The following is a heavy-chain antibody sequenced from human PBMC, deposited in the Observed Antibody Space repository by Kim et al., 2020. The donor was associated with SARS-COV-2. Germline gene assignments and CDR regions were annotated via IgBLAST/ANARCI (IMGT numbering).Heavy chain of an antibody. CDR2: IWYDGSNK. D-gene: IGHD5-18*01. Sequence: GGSLRLSCAASGFTFSSYGMHWVRQAPGKGLEWVAVIWYDGSNKYYADSVKGRFTISRDNSKNTLYLQMNSLRAEDTAVYYCARGSQVTTWIQLWLPSYYYGMDVWGQGTTVTVSS. CDR1: GFTFSSYG. J-gene: IGHJ6*02. CDR3: ARGSQVTTWIQLWLPSYYYGMDV. V-gene: IGHV3-33*01.